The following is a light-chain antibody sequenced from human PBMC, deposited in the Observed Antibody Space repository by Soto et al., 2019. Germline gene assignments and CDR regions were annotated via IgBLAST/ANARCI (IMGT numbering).Light chain of an antibody. CDR1: QGISSY. Sequence: DIQLTQSPSFLSASVGDRVTITCRASQGISSYLAWYQQKPGKAPKLLIYAASTLQSGVPSRFSGSGSGTEFTLTISSLHPEDFATYYCQQLNSNPLTFGGGTKVEIK. J-gene: IGKJ4*01. V-gene: IGKV1-9*01. CDR2: AAS. CDR3: QQLNSNPLT.